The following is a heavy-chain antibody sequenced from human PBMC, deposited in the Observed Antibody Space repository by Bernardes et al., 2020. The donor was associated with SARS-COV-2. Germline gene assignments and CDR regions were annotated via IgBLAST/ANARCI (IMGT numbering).Heavy chain of an antibody. CDR3: ASRDGDNWEYCDS. J-gene: IGHJ4*02. CDR2: IYTGGTT. Sequence: GGSLRLSCEASGFTVSSSYMSWVRQAPGKGLEWVSVIYTGGTTYYADSVKGRFTISSDNSKNTLYLLMNSLRAEDTAVYYCASRDGDNWEYCDSWGQGNLVTVSS. D-gene: IGHD1-26*01. V-gene: IGHV3-53*01. CDR1: GFTVSSSY.